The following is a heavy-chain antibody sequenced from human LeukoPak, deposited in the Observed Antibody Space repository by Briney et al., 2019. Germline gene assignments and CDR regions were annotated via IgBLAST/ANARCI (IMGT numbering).Heavy chain of an antibody. CDR2: IGGNSGSI. CDR3: AKDNRRHYTSGPNPDSLH. CDR1: GFIFNNYA. V-gene: IGHV3-9*01. Sequence: GGSLRLSCAGSGFIFNNYAMHWVRQPPGKGLEWVSGIGGNSGSIDYADSVKGRFTISRDNAKNSLYLQMNSLRVEDTAFYYCAKDNRRHYTSGPNPDSLHWGQGALVTVSS. D-gene: IGHD6-19*01. J-gene: IGHJ4*02.